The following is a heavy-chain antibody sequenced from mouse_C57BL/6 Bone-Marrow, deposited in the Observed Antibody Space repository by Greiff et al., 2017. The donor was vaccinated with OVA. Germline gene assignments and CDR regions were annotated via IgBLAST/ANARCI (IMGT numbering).Heavy chain of an antibody. CDR2: IDPSDSYT. J-gene: IGHJ2*01. CDR3: ARWGWLPYYFDY. D-gene: IGHD2-3*01. Sequence: VQLQQPGAELVKPGASVKLSCKASGYTFTSYWMQWVKQRPGQGLEWIGEIDPSDSYTNYNQKFKGKATLTVDTSSSTAYMQLSSLTSEDSAVYYCARWGWLPYYFDYGGQGTTLTVSS. V-gene: IGHV1-50*01. CDR1: GYTFTSYW.